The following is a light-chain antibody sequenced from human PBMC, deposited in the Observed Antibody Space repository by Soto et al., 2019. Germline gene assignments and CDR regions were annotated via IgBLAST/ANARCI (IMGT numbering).Light chain of an antibody. CDR1: QSISSW. J-gene: IGKJ2*01. V-gene: IGKV1-5*01. CDR3: QQYNSYPVT. Sequence: DIQMTQSPSTLSASVGDRVTITCRASQSISSWLAWYQQKPGKAPKLLIYDASRLESGVPSRFSGSGSGTEFTLTISSLQPDDFATYYCQQYNSYPVTFGQGTKLELK. CDR2: DAS.